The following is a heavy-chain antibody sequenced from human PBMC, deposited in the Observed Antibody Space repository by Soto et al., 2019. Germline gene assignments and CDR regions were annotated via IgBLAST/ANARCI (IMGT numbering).Heavy chain of an antibody. J-gene: IGHJ5*02. Sequence: SETLSLTCTVSGGSISRYYWSWIRQPPGKGLEWIGYIYYSGSTNYNPSLKSRVTISVDTSKNQFSLKLSSVTAADTAVYYCARGSLVGATINWFDPWGQGTLVTVSS. CDR2: IYYSGST. V-gene: IGHV4-59*01. D-gene: IGHD1-26*01. CDR3: ARGSLVGATINWFDP. CDR1: GGSISRYY.